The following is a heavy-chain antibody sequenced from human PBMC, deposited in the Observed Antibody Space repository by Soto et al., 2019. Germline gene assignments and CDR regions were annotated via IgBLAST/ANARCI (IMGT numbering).Heavy chain of an antibody. CDR1: GGSFSGYY. J-gene: IGHJ4*02. D-gene: IGHD6-19*01. CDR2: INHSGTT. Sequence: PSETLSLTCAVYGGSFSGYYWSWIRQPPGKGLEWIGEINHSGTTNYNPSLKSRVTLSLDTSNNQFSLKLASVTAADTAVYYCAMAGNYRYFDSWGQGVLVTVSS. CDR3: AMAGNYRYFDS. V-gene: IGHV4-34*06.